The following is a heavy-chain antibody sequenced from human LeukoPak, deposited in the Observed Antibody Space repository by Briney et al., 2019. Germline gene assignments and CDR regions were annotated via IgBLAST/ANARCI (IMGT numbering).Heavy chain of an antibody. CDR1: GGSISSSSYY. CDR3: ARHRALGPSPDSSGVDY. J-gene: IGHJ4*02. V-gene: IGHV4-39*01. Sequence: SETLSLTCTVSGGSISSSSYYWGWIRQPPGKGLEWIGSIYYSGSTYYNPSLKSRVTISVDTSKSQFSLKVSSVTAADTAVYYCARHRALGPSPDSSGVDYWGQGTLVTVSS. CDR2: IYYSGST. D-gene: IGHD3-22*01.